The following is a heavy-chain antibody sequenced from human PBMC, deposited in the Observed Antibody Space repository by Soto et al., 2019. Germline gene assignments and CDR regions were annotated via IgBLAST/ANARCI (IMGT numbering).Heavy chain of an antibody. CDR3: ARDHRAVSQLPPYYYYYYGMDV. J-gene: IGHJ6*02. Sequence: SETLSLTCTVSGGSVSSGSYYWSWIRQPPGKGLEWIGYIYYSGSTNYNPSLKSRVTISVDTSKNQFSLKLSSVTAADTAVYYCARDHRAVSQLPPYYYYYYGMDVWGQGTTVTVYS. CDR2: IYYSGST. D-gene: IGHD2-8*01. V-gene: IGHV4-61*01. CDR1: GGSVSSGSYY.